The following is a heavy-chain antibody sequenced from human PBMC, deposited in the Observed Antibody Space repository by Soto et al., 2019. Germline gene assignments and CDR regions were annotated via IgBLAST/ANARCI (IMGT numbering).Heavy chain of an antibody. D-gene: IGHD6-13*01. CDR3: ARDVADQAFEP. CDR2: IYYSGST. V-gene: IGHV4-59*12. CDR1: GASISNYY. Sequence: SETLSLTCTVSGASISNYYWSWSRQPPGKGLEWIGYIYYSGSTNYNPSLKSRVTISVDTSKNQFSLKLSSVTAADTAVYYCARDVADQAFEPWGQGTLVTVSS. J-gene: IGHJ5*02.